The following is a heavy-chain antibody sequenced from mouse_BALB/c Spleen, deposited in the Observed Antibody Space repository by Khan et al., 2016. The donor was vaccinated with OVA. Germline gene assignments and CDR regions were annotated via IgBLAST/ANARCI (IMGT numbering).Heavy chain of an antibody. CDR2: INYSGNT. Sequence: EVQLVESGPGLVKPSQSLSLTCTVTGYSITSDYAWNWIRQFPGNKLEWMGFINYSGNTKSNPSLKSRISITRDTSENQFFLQLNSVTTEDTATYYCARVYGGDFDYWGQGTTRTVSS. J-gene: IGHJ2*01. D-gene: IGHD1-1*01. CDR3: ARVYGGDFDY. V-gene: IGHV3-2*02. CDR1: GYSITSDYA.